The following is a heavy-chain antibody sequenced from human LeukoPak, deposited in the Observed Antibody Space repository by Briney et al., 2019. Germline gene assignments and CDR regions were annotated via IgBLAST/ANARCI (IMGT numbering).Heavy chain of an antibody. CDR1: GASIISSSYY. J-gene: IGHJ4*02. V-gene: IGHV4-39*01. CDR3: ARRGVGAAGYFDN. D-gene: IGHD1-26*01. CDR2: INYSGNT. Sequence: SQTLSLTCIVSGASIISSSYYWGWIRQPPGKGLEWSGSINYSGNTYYHPSLKSRVIMSVHTSKNQFSLKLSSVTAADTAVYYCARRGVGAAGYFDNWGQGTLVTVSS.